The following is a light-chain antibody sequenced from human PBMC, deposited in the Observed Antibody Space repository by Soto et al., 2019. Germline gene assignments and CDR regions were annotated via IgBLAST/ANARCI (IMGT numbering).Light chain of an antibody. CDR1: GSDVGGDNY. CDR2: DVT. CDR3: CSYAGSYTYV. J-gene: IGLJ1*01. Sequence: QSALTQPRSVSGSPGQSVTISCTGTGSDVGGDNYVSWYRQHPGKAPKVMIYDVTKRPSGVPDRFSGSKSGNTASLTISGLQAEDEADYYCCSYAGSYTYVFGTGTKVTVL. V-gene: IGLV2-11*01.